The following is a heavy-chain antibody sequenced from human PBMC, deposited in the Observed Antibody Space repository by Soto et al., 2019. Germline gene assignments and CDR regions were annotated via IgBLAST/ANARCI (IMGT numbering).Heavy chain of an antibody. CDR2: INAGNGNT. J-gene: IGHJ4*02. CDR1: GYTFTGYA. V-gene: IGHV1-3*05. Sequence: QVQLVQSGAEEKKPGASVKVSCKASGYTFTGYAMHWVRQAPGQRLEWMGWINAGNGNTKYSQKFQGRVTITRDTSASTAYRELSSLRSEDTAVYYCARAVAVAADFDYWGQATLVTVSS. CDR3: ARAVAVAADFDY. D-gene: IGHD6-19*01.